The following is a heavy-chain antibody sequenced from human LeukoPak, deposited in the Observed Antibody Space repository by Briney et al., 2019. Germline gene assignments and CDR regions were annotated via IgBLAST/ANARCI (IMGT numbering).Heavy chain of an antibody. CDR1: GFTFSTYG. CDR2: IWYDGTNK. CDR3: ARELSGGGSGIYYYYYYGMDV. J-gene: IGHJ6*02. D-gene: IGHD3-10*01. Sequence: PGGSLRLSCAASGFTFSTYGMHWVRQAPGKGLEWVAVIWYDGTNKYYADSVKGRFTISRDNSKNTLYLQMNSLRAEDTAVYYCARELSGGGSGIYYYYYYGMDVWSQGTTVTVSS. V-gene: IGHV3-33*01.